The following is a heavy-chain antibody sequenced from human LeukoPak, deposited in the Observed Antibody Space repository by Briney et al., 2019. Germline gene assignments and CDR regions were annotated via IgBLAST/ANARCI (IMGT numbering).Heavy chain of an antibody. CDR1: GGSISNYY. Sequence: PSETLSLTCTVSGGSISNYYWSWIRQPPGKGLEWIGFVYYDGTTNYSPSLKSRVTISVDTSKNQFSLKVSSVTAADTAVYYCAREDYCSGGIYYPMKVDYWGQGTLATVSS. CDR2: VYYDGTT. J-gene: IGHJ4*02. D-gene: IGHD2-15*01. CDR3: AREDYCSGGIYYPMKVDY. V-gene: IGHV4-59*01.